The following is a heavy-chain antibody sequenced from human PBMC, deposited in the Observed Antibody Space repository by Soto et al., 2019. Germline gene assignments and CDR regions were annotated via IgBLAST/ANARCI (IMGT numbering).Heavy chain of an antibody. CDR3: ARVWDIRYYYGMDV. J-gene: IGHJ6*02. Sequence: ASVKVSCKASGGTFSSYAISWVRQAPGQGLEWMGGIIPILGTANYAQKFQGRVTITADESTSTAYMELSSLRSEDTAVYYCARVWDIRYYYGMDVWGQGTTVTVSS. CDR1: GGTFSSYA. CDR2: IIPILGTA. D-gene: IGHD2-15*01. V-gene: IGHV1-69*13.